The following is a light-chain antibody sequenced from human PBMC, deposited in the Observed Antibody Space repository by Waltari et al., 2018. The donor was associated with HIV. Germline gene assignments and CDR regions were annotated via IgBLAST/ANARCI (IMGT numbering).Light chain of an antibody. CDR3: YSTDSSGNHRGV. CDR1: ALPKKY. V-gene: IGLV3-10*01. J-gene: IGLJ3*02. Sequence: SYELTQPPSVSVSPGHTARITCSGDALPKKYAYWYQQKSGQAPVLVIYEDSKRPYGIPERFSGSSSGTMATLTISGGQVEDEADYYCYSTDSSGNHRGVFGGGTKLTVL. CDR2: EDS.